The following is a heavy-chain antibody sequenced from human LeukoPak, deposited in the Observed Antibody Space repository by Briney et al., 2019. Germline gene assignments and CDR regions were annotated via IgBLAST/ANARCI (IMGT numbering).Heavy chain of an antibody. CDR1: GFTFSIYG. CDR3: AKDSGVYGDYDY. V-gene: IGHV3-30*18. CDR2: ISYDGSNK. D-gene: IGHD4-17*01. J-gene: IGHJ4*02. Sequence: GGSLGLSCAASGFTFSIYGMHWVRQAPGKGLEWVAVISYDGSNKYYADSVKGRFTISRDNSKNTLYLQMNSLRAEDTAVYYCAKDSGVYGDYDYWGQGTLVTVSS.